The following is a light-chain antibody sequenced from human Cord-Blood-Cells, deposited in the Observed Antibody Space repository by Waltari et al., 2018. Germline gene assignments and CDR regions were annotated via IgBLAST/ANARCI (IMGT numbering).Light chain of an antibody. CDR1: RSDVGSYNS. V-gene: IGLV2-23*01. CDR3: CSYAGSSSYV. Sequence: QSALTQPASVSGSPGQSITLPCTRTRSDVGSYNSFPWYQQHPGKAPKLMIYEGSKRPSGVSNRFSGSKSGNTASLTISGLQAEDEADYYCCSYAGSSSYVFGTGTKVTVL. CDR2: EGS. J-gene: IGLJ1*01.